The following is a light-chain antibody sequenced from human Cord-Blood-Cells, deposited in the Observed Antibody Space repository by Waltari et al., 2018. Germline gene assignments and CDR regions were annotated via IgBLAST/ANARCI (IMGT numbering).Light chain of an antibody. Sequence: EIVMTQSPATLSVSPGERATLSCRASQSVSSNLAWYQQKPGQAPRLLIYGASTRATGIPARFSGSGSGTEFTLTISSLQSEDFAVYYCQQYNNWPPATFGQGTKLGIK. CDR3: QQYNNWPPAT. V-gene: IGKV3-15*01. CDR1: QSVSSN. J-gene: IGKJ2*01. CDR2: GAS.